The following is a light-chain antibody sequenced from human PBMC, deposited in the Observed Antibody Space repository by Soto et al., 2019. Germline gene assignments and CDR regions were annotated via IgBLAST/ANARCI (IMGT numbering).Light chain of an antibody. CDR2: GAS. Sequence: EIVLTQSPGTLSLSPGERATLSCRASQSVSSSYLAWYQQKPGQAPRLLIYGASSRATGIPDRFSGSGSGTDFPLTISRLEPEDFAVYYCQQYGNSPGYTFGQGTKLEIK. V-gene: IGKV3-20*01. J-gene: IGKJ2*01. CDR1: QSVSSSY. CDR3: QQYGNSPGYT.